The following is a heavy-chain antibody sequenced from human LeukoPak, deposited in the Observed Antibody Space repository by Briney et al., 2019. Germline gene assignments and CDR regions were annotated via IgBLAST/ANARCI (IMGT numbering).Heavy chain of an antibody. J-gene: IGHJ4*02. CDR1: GFIVSSNY. D-gene: IGHD6-13*01. Sequence: QPGGSLRLSCAVSGFIVSSNYMTWVRQAPGKGLEWVSVIYRGDSTYYADSVKGRFIISRDNSKNTLYVQMNSLRAEDTAVYYCARASSSWYYFDYWGQGTLVTVSS. V-gene: IGHV3-53*01. CDR2: IYRGDST. CDR3: ARASSSWYYFDY.